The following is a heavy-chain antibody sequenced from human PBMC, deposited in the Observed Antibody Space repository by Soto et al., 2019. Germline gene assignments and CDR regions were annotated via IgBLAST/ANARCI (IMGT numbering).Heavy chain of an antibody. Sequence: GASVKVSCKASGYTFTSYGISWVRQATGQGLEWMGWMNPNSGNAGYAQRFQGRVTMTRNTSISTAYMELSSLRSEDTAVYYCARGSRGVRFDPWGQGTLVTVSS. CDR1: GYTFTSYG. D-gene: IGHD3-10*01. CDR2: MNPNSGNA. J-gene: IGHJ5*02. CDR3: ARGSRGVRFDP. V-gene: IGHV1-8*02.